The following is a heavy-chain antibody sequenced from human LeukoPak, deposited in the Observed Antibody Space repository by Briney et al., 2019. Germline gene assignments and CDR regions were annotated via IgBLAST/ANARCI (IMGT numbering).Heavy chain of an antibody. D-gene: IGHD1-26*01. V-gene: IGHV3-23*01. CDR2: ISGSGGST. CDR1: GFTFSSYA. CDR3: ATPRGSGSYLAFDY. J-gene: IGHJ4*02. Sequence: GSLRLSCAASGFTFSSYAMSLVRQAPGKGLEWVSAISGSGGSTYYADSVKGRFTISRDNAKNTLHLQMNSLRAEDTAVYYCATPRGSGSYLAFDYWGQGTLVTVSS.